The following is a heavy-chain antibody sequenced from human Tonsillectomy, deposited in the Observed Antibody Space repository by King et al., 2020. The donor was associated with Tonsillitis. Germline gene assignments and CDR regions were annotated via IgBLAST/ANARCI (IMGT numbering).Heavy chain of an antibody. Sequence: VQLVESGGGVVQPGRSLRLSCAASGFTFSNYAMHWVRQAQGKGLEWVAVISYNGSDKYYADSVKGRFTISRDNSKNTLYLQMSSLRAEDTAVYHCAKEVSMAVAGTDEGAFDIWGQGTMVTVSS. J-gene: IGHJ3*02. CDR1: GFTFSNYA. V-gene: IGHV3-30*18. CDR3: AKEVSMAVAGTDEGAFDI. D-gene: IGHD6-19*01. CDR2: ISYNGSDK.